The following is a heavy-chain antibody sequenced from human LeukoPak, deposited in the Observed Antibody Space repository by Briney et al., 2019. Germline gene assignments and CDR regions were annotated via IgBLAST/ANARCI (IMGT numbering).Heavy chain of an antibody. Sequence: SETLSLTCTVSGGSISGYYWSWIRQPPGKGLEWIGYIYSSGSTNSNPSLRSRVTMSVDTSKNQFSLKLSSVTAADTAVYYCARDPLTYYYDSSGYPVGANSFDPWGQGTLVTVSS. D-gene: IGHD3-22*01. J-gene: IGHJ5*02. CDR2: IYSSGST. CDR3: ARDPLTYYYDSSGYPVGANSFDP. V-gene: IGHV4-59*12. CDR1: GGSISGYY.